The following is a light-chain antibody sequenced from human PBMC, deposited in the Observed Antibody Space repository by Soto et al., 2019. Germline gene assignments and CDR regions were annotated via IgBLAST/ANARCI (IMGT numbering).Light chain of an antibody. Sequence: EILLTQSPATLSLSPGETATLSCRASQSVHSNLAWFQQHPGQPPRLLIYGASSRATGIPVRFSGSGAGTEFTLTISSLQPEDFAVYYCQQYTDWHWGTFGGGTKVDIK. V-gene: IGKV3-15*01. J-gene: IGKJ4*01. CDR3: QQYTDWHWGT. CDR1: QSVHSN. CDR2: GAS.